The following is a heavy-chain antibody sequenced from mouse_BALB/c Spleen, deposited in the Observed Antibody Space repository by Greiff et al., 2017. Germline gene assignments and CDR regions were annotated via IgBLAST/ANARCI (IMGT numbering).Heavy chain of an antibody. Sequence: EVMLVESGGGLVQPGGSLKLSCAASGFTFSSYGMSWVRQTPDKRLELVATINSNGGSTYYPDSVKGRFTISRDNAKNTLYLQMSSLKSEDTAMYYCARGSYYYYGSSHYFDYWGQGTTLTVSS. CDR2: INSNGGST. J-gene: IGHJ2*01. D-gene: IGHD1-1*01. CDR3: ARGSYYYYGSSHYFDY. CDR1: GFTFSSYG. V-gene: IGHV5-6-3*01.